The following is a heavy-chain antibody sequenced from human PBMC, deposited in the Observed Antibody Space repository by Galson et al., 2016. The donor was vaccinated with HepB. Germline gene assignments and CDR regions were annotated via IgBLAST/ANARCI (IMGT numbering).Heavy chain of an antibody. J-gene: IGHJ4*02. V-gene: IGHV3-30*18. D-gene: IGHD3-22*01. CDR3: AKDPIVVVITVFDY. Sequence: SLRLSCAASGLTFSSYGMHWVRQAPGKGLDWVSIISYDGSNEDYADSVKGRFTIPRDNSKNTLYLQMNSLRAEDTAVYYCAKDPIVVVITVFDYWGQGTLVTVSS. CDR2: ISYDGSNE. CDR1: GLTFSSYG.